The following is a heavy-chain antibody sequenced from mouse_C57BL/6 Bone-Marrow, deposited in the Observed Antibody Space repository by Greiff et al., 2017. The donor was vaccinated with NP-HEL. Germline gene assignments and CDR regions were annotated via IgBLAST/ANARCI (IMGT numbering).Heavy chain of an antibody. CDR3: TTGWVAY. V-gene: IGHV14-4*01. CDR1: GFNIKDDY. Sequence: EVQLQQSGAELVRPGASVKLSCTASGFNIKDDYMHWVKQRPEQGLEWIGWIDPENGDTEYASKFQGKATITADTSSNTAYLQLSSLTSEDSAVFYCTTGWVAYWGQGTLVTVSA. CDR2: IDPENGDT. J-gene: IGHJ3*01.